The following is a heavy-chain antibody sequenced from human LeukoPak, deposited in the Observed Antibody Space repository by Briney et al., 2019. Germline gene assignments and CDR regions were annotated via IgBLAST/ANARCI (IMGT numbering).Heavy chain of an antibody. J-gene: IGHJ3*02. CDR3: ARDGAYYYGSGSYPDI. Sequence: GRSLRLSCAASGFTFSSYAMHWVRQAPGKGLEWVAVISYDGSNKYYADSVKGRFTISRDNSKNTLYLQMNSLRAEDTAVYYCARDGAYYYGSGSYPDIWGQGTMVTVSS. CDR2: ISYDGSNK. V-gene: IGHV3-30-3*01. D-gene: IGHD3-10*01. CDR1: GFTFSSYA.